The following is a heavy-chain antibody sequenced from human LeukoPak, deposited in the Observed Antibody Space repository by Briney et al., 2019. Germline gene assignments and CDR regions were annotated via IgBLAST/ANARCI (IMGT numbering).Heavy chain of an antibody. V-gene: IGHV4-34*01. J-gene: IGHJ4*02. CDR3: ARVTGYDFWSGYYGPYFDY. D-gene: IGHD3-3*01. CDR2: INHSGST. CDR1: GGSFSGYY. Sequence: PSETLSLTCAVYGGSFSGYYWSWIRQPPGKGLEWIGEINHSGSTNYNPSLKSRVTISVDTSKNQFSLKLSSVTAADTAVYYCARVTGYDFWSGYYGPYFDYWGQGTLVTVSS.